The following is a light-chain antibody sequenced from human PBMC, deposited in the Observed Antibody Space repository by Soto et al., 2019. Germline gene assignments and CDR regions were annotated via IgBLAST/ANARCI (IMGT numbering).Light chain of an antibody. J-gene: IGLJ2*01. Sequence: QSVLTQPPSVSEAPRQRVTISCSGSSSNIGNNAVNWYQQLPGKAPKLLIYYDDLLPSGVSDRFSGSKSGTSASLAISGLQAGGGGGFFWGAWDDSLNGVVFGGGTKLTVL. CDR2: YDD. CDR3: GAWDDSLNGVV. CDR1: SSNIGNNA. V-gene: IGLV1-36*01.